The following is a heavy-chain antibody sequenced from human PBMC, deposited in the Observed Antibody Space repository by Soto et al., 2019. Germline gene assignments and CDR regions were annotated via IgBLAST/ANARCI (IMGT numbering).Heavy chain of an antibody. D-gene: IGHD2-2*01. CDR1: GFSLRTHGVG. Sequence: SGPTLVNPTHTLTWTCTFSGFSLRTHGVGVGWFRQPPGKALEWLALIYWNDDQRYSPSLSGRLTITKETSKNQVVLTMTNMGPVDTDTYYCAHEVPPKSNWFDPWGQGTLVTVSS. V-gene: IGHV2-5*01. CDR2: IYWNDDQ. CDR3: AHEVPPKSNWFDP. J-gene: IGHJ5*02.